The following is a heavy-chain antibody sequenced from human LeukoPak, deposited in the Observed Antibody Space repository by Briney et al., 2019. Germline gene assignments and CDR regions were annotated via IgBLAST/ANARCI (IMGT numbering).Heavy chain of an antibody. Sequence: GGSLRLSCAASGFTFSNAWMSWVRQAPGKGLEWVGRIKSKTDGGTTDCAAPVKGRFTISRDDSKNTLYLQMNSLKTEDTAVYYCTTDLWIQLWSYFDYWGQGTLVTVSS. CDR3: TTDLWIQLWSYFDY. CDR2: IKSKTDGGTT. D-gene: IGHD5-18*01. CDR1: GFTFSNAW. V-gene: IGHV3-15*01. J-gene: IGHJ4*02.